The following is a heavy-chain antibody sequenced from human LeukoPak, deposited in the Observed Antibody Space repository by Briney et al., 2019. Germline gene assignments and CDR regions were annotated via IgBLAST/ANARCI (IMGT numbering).Heavy chain of an antibody. V-gene: IGHV3-48*01. D-gene: IGHD3-22*01. CDR1: GFTFSSYS. CDR3: ARVSYYDSSGYSVPYYFDY. CDR2: ISSSSSTI. Sequence: GGSLRLSCAASGFTFSSYSMNWVRQAPGKGLEWVSYISSSSSTIYFADSVKGRFTISRDNARNSLYLQMNSLRAEDTAVYYCARVSYYDSSGYSVPYYFDYWGQGTLVTVCS. J-gene: IGHJ4*02.